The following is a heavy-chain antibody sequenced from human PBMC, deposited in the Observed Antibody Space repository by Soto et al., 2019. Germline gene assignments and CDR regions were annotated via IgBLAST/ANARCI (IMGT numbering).Heavy chain of an antibody. CDR2: ITAYNGNT. CDR3: ARDVGDDSSSYNDAFDM. V-gene: IGHV1-18*01. J-gene: IGHJ3*02. D-gene: IGHD3-22*01. CDR1: GYTFTIYG. Sequence: QVQMVQSGAEVKKPGASVKVSCKASGYTFTIYGISWVRQAPGQGLEWMGWITAYNGNTNYAQKVQGRVTMTTDTSTSTAYMELRSLRYDDTAVYYCARDVGDDSSSYNDAFDMWGQGTMVTVSS.